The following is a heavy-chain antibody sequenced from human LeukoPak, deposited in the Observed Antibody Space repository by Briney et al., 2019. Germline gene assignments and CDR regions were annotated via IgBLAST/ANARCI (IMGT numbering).Heavy chain of an antibody. CDR2: ISSSSSTI. Sequence: GGSLRLSCAASGFTFSSYSMNWVRQAPGKGLEWVSYISSSSSTIYYADSVKGRFTISRDNAKNSLYLQMNSLRAEDTAVYYCARDLRSYYGSGSYESDYWGQGTLVTVSS. V-gene: IGHV3-48*04. J-gene: IGHJ4*02. D-gene: IGHD3-10*01. CDR3: ARDLRSYYGSGSYESDY. CDR1: GFTFSSYS.